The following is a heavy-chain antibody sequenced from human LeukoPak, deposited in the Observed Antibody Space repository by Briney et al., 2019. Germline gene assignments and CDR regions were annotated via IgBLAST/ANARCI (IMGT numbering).Heavy chain of an antibody. CDR3: ARGLYCSGGSCYSDY. Sequence: TLSLTCTVSGGSISSYYWSWIRRPPGKGLEWIGYIYTSGSTNYNPSLKSRVTISVDTSKNQFSLKLSSVTAADTAVYYCARGLYCSGGSCYSDYWGQGTLVTVSS. CDR2: IYTSGST. CDR1: GGSISSYY. D-gene: IGHD2-15*01. V-gene: IGHV4-4*09. J-gene: IGHJ4*02.